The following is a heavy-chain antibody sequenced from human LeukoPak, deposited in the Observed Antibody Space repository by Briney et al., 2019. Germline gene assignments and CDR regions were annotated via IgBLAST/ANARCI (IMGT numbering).Heavy chain of an antibody. D-gene: IGHD2-2*01. J-gene: IGHJ4*02. CDR2: IYSGGST. CDR1: GFTVSSNY. V-gene: IGHV3-66*02. CDR3: ARGGGQLLSAYFDY. Sequence: GGSLRLSCAASGFTVSSNYMSWVRQAPGKGLEWVSVIYSGGSTYYADSVKGRFTISRDNSKNTLYLQMNSLRAEDTAVYYCARGGGQLLSAYFDYWGREPWSPSPQ.